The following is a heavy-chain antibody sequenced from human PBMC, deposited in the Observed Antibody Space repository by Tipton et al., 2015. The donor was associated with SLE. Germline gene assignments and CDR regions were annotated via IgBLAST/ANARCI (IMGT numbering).Heavy chain of an antibody. CDR2: IYPDDSDS. V-gene: IGHV5-51*03. D-gene: IGHD1-26*01. Sequence: QLVQSGAEVRKPGESLKISCKGSGYDFPSYWIAWVRQVPGKGLEWMGIIYPDDSDSRYSPSFQGQVTISADKSITTAYLQWSSLKASDAAMYYCARRPSGTYSYRFDYWGQGTLVTVSS. CDR1: GYDFPSYW. J-gene: IGHJ4*02. CDR3: ARRPSGTYSYRFDY.